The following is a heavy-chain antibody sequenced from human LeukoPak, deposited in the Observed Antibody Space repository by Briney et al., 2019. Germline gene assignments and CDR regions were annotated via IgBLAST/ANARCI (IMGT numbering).Heavy chain of an antibody. CDR2: ISSSSNSI. CDR3: ERDKDQWLALGDSNWFDP. CDR1: GFIFSSYS. Sequence: GGSLRLSCAASGFIFSSYSMSWVRQAPGKGLEWVSSISSSSNSIYYADSVKGRFTISRDNAKNSLYLQMNSLRAEDTAVYYWERDKDQWLALGDSNWFDPWGQGTLVTVSS. D-gene: IGHD6-19*01. V-gene: IGHV3-48*04. J-gene: IGHJ5*02.